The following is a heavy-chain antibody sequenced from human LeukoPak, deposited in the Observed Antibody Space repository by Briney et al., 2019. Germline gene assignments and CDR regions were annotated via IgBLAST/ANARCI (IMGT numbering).Heavy chain of an antibody. V-gene: IGHV4-34*01. Sequence: SETLSLTCAVYGGSFSGYYWGWIRQPPGKGLEWLGEINHSGSTNYKPYLKSGVTTSVDTSKNQFFLKLSSVTAAVTAVYYCARPVSGSSVWYYNYWGQGTLVTVSS. J-gene: IGHJ4*02. D-gene: IGHD6-19*01. CDR2: INHSGST. CDR3: ARPVSGSSVWYYNY. CDR1: GGSFSGYY.